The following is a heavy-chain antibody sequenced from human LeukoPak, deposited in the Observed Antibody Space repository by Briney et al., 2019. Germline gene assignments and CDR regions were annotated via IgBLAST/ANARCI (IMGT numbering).Heavy chain of an antibody. J-gene: IGHJ4*02. CDR2: ITTKASNYAT. V-gene: IGHV3-73*01. CDR3: TTYRSGHY. D-gene: IGHD6-19*01. CDR1: GFTFSGSD. Sequence: GGSLRLSCEASGFTFSGSDIHWVRQASGKGLEWVGRITTKASNYATAYGASVKGRFTISRDDSENTAYLQMNSLKTEDTAVYYCTTYRSGHYWGQGTLVTVPS.